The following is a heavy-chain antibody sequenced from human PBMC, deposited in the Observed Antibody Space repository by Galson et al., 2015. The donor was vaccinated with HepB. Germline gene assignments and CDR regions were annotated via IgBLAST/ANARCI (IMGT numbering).Heavy chain of an antibody. V-gene: IGHV3-21*01. D-gene: IGHD5-24*01. CDR3: ARDVATMDFDY. Sequence: SLRLSCAASGFTFSSYSMNWVRQAPGKGLEWVSSISSSSSYIYYADSVKGRFTISRDNAKNSLYLQMNSLRTEDTAVYYCARDVATMDFDYWGQGTLVTVSS. CDR2: ISSSSSYI. J-gene: IGHJ4*02. CDR1: GFTFSSYS.